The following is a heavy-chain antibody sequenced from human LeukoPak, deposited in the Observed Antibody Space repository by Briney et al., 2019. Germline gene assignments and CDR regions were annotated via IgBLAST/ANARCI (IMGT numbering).Heavy chain of an antibody. Sequence: PSETLSLTCTVSADSISSSTYYWAWIRQPPGKGLEWIGNIYYSGSTHYNPSLKGRVTISIDTTKNHFSLELSSVTAADMAVYYCARGLYDGGSWFHFDAWGQGTLVTVSS. CDR1: ADSISSSTYY. V-gene: IGHV4-39*02. CDR2: IYYSGST. J-gene: IGHJ4*02. D-gene: IGHD6-13*01. CDR3: ARGLYDGGSWFHFDA.